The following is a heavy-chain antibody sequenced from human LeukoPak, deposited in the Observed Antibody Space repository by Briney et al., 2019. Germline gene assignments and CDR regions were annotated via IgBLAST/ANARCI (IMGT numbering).Heavy chain of an antibody. CDR1: GGSFSGYY. Sequence: SETLSLTCAVYGGSFSGYYWSWIRQPPGKGLEWIGEINHRGSTNYNPSLKSRVTVPLDTSKNQFSLKLSSVTAADTAVYYCARAPGAALDWGQGTLVTVSS. CDR3: ARAPGAALD. J-gene: IGHJ4*02. D-gene: IGHD2-15*01. CDR2: INHRGST. V-gene: IGHV4-34*01.